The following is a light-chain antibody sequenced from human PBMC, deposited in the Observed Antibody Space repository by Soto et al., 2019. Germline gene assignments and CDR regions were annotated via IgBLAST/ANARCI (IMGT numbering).Light chain of an antibody. CDR1: ALPKKY. Sequence: SSELTQPPSVSVSLGQMARITCSGEALPKKYAYWYQQKPGQFPVLVIYKDSERPSGIPERFSGSSSGTIVTLTISGVQAEDEADYYCLSADSSGTVFGGGTKVTVL. CDR3: LSADSSGTV. J-gene: IGLJ2*01. V-gene: IGLV3-16*01. CDR2: KDS.